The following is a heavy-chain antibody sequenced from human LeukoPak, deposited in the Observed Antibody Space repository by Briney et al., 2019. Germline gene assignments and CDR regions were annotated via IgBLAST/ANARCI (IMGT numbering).Heavy chain of an antibody. CDR1: GGSISSSGYY. J-gene: IGHJ3*02. V-gene: IGHV4-39*01. CDR3: AVYCSSTSCYARRAFDI. Sequence: SETLSLTCPVSGGSISSSGYYWGWIRQPPGKGLEWIGSIYYSGSTYYNPSLKSRVTISEDTSKNQFSLKLSSVTAADTAVYYCAVYCSSTSCYARRAFDIWGQGTTVTVSS. D-gene: IGHD2-2*01. CDR2: IYYSGST.